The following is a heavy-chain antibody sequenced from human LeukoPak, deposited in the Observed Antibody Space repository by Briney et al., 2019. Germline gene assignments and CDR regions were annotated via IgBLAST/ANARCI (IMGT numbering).Heavy chain of an antibody. D-gene: IGHD3-9*01. V-gene: IGHV4-34*01. CDR2: INHSGST. CDR1: GGSFSGYY. Sequence: SETLSLTCAVYGGSFSGYYWSWIRQPPGKGLEWIGEINHSGSTNYSPSLKSRVTISVDTSKNQFSLKLSSVTAADTAVYYCARSYFGPFDYWGQGTLVTVSS. CDR3: ARSYFGPFDY. J-gene: IGHJ4*02.